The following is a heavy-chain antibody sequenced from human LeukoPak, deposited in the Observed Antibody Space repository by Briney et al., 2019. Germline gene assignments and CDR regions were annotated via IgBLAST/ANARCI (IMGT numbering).Heavy chain of an antibody. D-gene: IGHD2-2*01. J-gene: IGHJ5*02. CDR3: ARDGGPRYCSSTSCYPRFDP. V-gene: IGHV3-21*01. CDR2: ISSGSSYI. CDR1: GFTFSSYS. Sequence: GGSLRLSCAASGFTFSSYSMNWVRQAPGKGLEWVSSISSGSSYIYYADSVKGRFTISRDNAKNSLYLQMNSLRAEDTAVYYCARDGGPRYCSSTSCYPRFDPWGQGTLVTVSS.